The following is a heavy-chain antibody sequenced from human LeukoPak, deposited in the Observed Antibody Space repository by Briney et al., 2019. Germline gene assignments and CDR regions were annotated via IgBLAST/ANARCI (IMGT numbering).Heavy chain of an antibody. CDR3: ASQDVLHNGAHWVHLQH. Sequence: GGSLRLSCAASGFIVSNNYMTWVRQAPGKGLEWVSIMYSSAYIYYSDSVKGRFTISGDNSKNTLYLQMNSLRAEDTAVYYCASQDVLHNGAHWVHLQHWGQGTLVTVPS. J-gene: IGHJ1*01. D-gene: IGHD2-8*01. CDR1: GFIVSNNY. V-gene: IGHV3-53*01. CDR2: MYSSAYI.